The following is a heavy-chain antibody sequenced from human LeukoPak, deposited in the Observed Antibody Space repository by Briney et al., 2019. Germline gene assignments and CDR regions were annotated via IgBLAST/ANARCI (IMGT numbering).Heavy chain of an antibody. CDR3: ARDLLQWQTNNWLAP. D-gene: IGHD6-19*01. CDR2: TSAYNGDT. J-gene: IGHJ5*02. V-gene: IGHV1-18*01. Sequence: ASVKVSCKTSGYRFTNYGVNWVRQAPGQGLEWMGWTSAYNGDTKYGQKFQGRFTMTTDTSTSTAYMDVRSLRSEDTAVYYCARDLLQWQTNNWLAPWGQGTLVTVSS. CDR1: GYRFTNYG.